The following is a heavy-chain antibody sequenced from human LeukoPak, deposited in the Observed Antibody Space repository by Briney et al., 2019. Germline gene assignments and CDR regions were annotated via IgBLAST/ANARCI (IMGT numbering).Heavy chain of an antibody. Sequence: ASVKVSCKASGYTFTSYYMHWVRQAPGQGLEWMGIINPSGGSTSYAQKFQGRVTMTRDTSTSTVYMELSSLRSEDTAVYYCARWGLLRYFDAYGMDVWGQGTTVTVSS. J-gene: IGHJ6*02. D-gene: IGHD3-9*01. CDR3: ARWGLLRYFDAYGMDV. V-gene: IGHV1-46*01. CDR2: INPSGGST. CDR1: GYTFTSYY.